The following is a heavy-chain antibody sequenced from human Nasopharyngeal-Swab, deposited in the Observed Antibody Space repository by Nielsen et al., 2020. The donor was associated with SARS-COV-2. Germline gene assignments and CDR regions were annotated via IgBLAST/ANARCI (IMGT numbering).Heavy chain of an antibody. CDR1: GGSISSYY. D-gene: IGHD1-1*01. Sequence: SETLSLTCTVFGGSISSYYWSWIRQPPGKGLEWIGYTYYSGSTNYNPSLKSRVTISVDTSKNRFSLRLNSVTAADTAVYYCARPATTAQSDAFDIWGQGTMVTVS. J-gene: IGHJ3*02. CDR2: TYYSGST. V-gene: IGHV4-59*08. CDR3: ARPATTAQSDAFDI.